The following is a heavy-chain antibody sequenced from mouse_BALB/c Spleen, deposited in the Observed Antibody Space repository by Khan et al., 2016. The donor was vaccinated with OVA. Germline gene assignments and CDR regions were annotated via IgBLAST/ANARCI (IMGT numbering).Heavy chain of an antibody. D-gene: IGHD2-2*01. Sequence: QVQLQQSGPELVRPGVSVKISCKGSGYTFTDYAMHWVKQSHAKSLEWIGVISTYYGNTDYNQKFKGKATMTVDKSSNTAYMELARFTSEDSAIYYCARGSGYDRFASWGQGTLVTVSA. V-gene: IGHV1S137*01. CDR3: ARGSGYDRFAS. CDR2: ISTYYGNT. CDR1: GYTFTDYA. J-gene: IGHJ3*01.